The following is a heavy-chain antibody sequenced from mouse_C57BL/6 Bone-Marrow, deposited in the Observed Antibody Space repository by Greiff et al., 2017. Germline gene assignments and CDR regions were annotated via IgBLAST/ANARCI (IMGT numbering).Heavy chain of an antibody. D-gene: IGHD3-3*01. CDR3: TTEGFFDY. Sequence: EVQLQQSGAELVRPGASVKLSCTASGFNIKDDYMHWVKQRPEQGLEWIGWIDPENGDTEYASKFQGKATITADTSSNTAYLQLSSLTSEDTAVYYCTTEGFFDYWGQGTLVTVSA. J-gene: IGHJ3*01. CDR1: GFNIKDDY. CDR2: IDPENGDT. V-gene: IGHV14-4*01.